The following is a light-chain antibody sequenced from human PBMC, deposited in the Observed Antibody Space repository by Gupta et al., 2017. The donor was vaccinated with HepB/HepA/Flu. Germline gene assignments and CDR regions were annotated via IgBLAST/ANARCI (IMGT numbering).Light chain of an antibody. Sequence: SAPCQPPSASRSPGLSVTISCTGTSSDIGAYNLVSWYQQHPGTAPKLILYDVFQRPSGVPGRFSGSKSGNTASLTVCGLQAEDEADYYCFSYAGNDDWVFGGGTKVTVL. J-gene: IGLJ1*01. CDR3: FSYAGNDDWV. CDR1: SSDIGAYNL. CDR2: DVF. V-gene: IGLV2-8*02.